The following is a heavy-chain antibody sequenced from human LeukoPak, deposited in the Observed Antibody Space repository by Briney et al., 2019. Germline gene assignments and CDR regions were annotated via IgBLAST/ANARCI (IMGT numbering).Heavy chain of an antibody. D-gene: IGHD5-18*01. CDR2: INPNSGGT. CDR3: ARVVDTAMVMDY. V-gene: IGHV1-2*02. Sequence: GASVKVSCMASGYTFTCYYMHWVRQAPGQGLEWMGWINPNSGGTNYAQKLQGRVTMTRDRSISTAYMELSRLRSDDTAVYYCARVVDTAMVMDYWGQGTLVTVSS. CDR1: GYTFTCYY. J-gene: IGHJ4*02.